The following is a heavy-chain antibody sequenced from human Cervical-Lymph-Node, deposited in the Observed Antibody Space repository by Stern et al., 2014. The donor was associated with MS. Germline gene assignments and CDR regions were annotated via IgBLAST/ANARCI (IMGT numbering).Heavy chain of an antibody. Sequence: QVQLQESGPGLVKPSETLSFTCTVSGGSITNRDYWGWIRQSPGKGLEWIGRVYYSGITYYRPSLKSRATISIDTSRNPFFLNLHSVTATDTAVYFCARGVTAVTNYVPNWCFDLWGRGTLVTVSS. D-gene: IGHD4-11*01. CDR3: ARGVTAVTNYVPNWCFDL. CDR1: GGSITNRDY. CDR2: VYYSGIT. V-gene: IGHV4-39*02. J-gene: IGHJ2*01.